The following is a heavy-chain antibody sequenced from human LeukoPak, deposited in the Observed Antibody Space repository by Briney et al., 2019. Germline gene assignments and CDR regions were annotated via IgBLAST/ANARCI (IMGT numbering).Heavy chain of an antibody. D-gene: IGHD3-9*01. CDR1: GGSISSSSYY. CDR3: ARRNILTEGEAFDI. Sequence: SETLSLTCTVSGGSISSSSYYWGWIRQPPGKGLEWIGFIYNTRSTNYNPSLKSRVTISFDTSKNQFSLKLNSVTAADTAVYYCARRNILTEGEAFDIWGQGTMVTVSS. CDR2: IYNTRST. V-gene: IGHV4-61*05. J-gene: IGHJ3*02.